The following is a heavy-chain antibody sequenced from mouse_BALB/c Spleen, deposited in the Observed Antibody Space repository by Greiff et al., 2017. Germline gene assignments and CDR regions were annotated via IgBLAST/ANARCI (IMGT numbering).Heavy chain of an antibody. Sequence: VQLQQSGAELARPGASVKLSCKASGYTFTSYWMQWVKQRPGQGLEWIGAIYPGDGDTRYTQKFKGKATLTADKSSSTAYMQLSSLASEDSAVYYCARWTDYYAMDYWGQGTSVTVSS. CDR1: GYTFTSYW. CDR3: ARWTDYYAMDY. V-gene: IGHV1-87*01. D-gene: IGHD2-3*01. CDR2: IYPGDGDT. J-gene: IGHJ4*01.